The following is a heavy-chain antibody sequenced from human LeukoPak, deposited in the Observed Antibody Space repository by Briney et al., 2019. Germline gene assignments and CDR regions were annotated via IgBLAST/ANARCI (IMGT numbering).Heavy chain of an antibody. Sequence: GGSLRLSCAASGFTFSSYAMSWVRQGPGNGLEWVSAISGSGGSTYYEDSVKGRFTISRDDSKNTLYLQLSSLRPEDTAMYYCARETALRTFDYWGQGTLVTASS. J-gene: IGHJ4*02. V-gene: IGHV3-23*01. CDR1: GFTFSSYA. CDR3: ARETALRTFDY. D-gene: IGHD4-17*01. CDR2: ISGSGGST.